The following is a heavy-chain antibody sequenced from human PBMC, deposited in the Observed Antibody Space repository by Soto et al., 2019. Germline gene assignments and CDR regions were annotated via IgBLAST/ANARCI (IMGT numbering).Heavy chain of an antibody. CDR2: IYYSGST. J-gene: IGHJ5*02. CDR1: GGSISSGGYY. CDR3: AIGSVGYYGSGSYYNWFDP. V-gene: IGHV4-31*03. D-gene: IGHD3-10*01. Sequence: QVQLQESGPGLVKPSQTLSLTCTVSGGSISSGGYYWSWIRQHPGKGLEWIGYIYYSGSTYYNPSLQRRVTLSVDTSKNQFSLKLSSVTAADTAVYYCAIGSVGYYGSGSYYNWFDPWGQGTLVTVSS.